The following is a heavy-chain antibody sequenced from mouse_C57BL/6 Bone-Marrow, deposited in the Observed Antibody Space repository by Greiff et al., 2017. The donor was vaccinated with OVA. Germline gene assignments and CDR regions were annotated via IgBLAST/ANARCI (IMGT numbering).Heavy chain of an antibody. CDR3: ARGSFAY. CDR2: ISDGGSYT. J-gene: IGHJ3*01. V-gene: IGHV5-4*01. CDR1: GFTFSSYA. Sequence: EVHLVESGGGLVKPGGSLKLSCAASGFTFSSYAMSWVRQTPEKRLEWVATISDGGSYTYYPDNVKGRFTISRDNAKNNLYLQMSHLKSEDTAMYYCARGSFAYWGQGTLVTVSA.